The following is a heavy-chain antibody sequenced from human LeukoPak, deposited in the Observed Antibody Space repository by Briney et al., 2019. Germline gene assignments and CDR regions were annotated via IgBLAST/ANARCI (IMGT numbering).Heavy chain of an antibody. Sequence: SETLSLTCTVSGGSISSGDYYWSWIRQPPGKGLEWIGYIYYSGSTYYNPSLKSRVTISVDTSKNQFSLKLSSVTAADTAVYYCAGLTYYYGSGRVHHFDPWGQGTQVTVSS. CDR3: AGLTYYYGSGRVHHFDP. CDR1: GGSISSGDYY. D-gene: IGHD3-10*01. J-gene: IGHJ5*02. CDR2: IYYSGST. V-gene: IGHV4-30-4*01.